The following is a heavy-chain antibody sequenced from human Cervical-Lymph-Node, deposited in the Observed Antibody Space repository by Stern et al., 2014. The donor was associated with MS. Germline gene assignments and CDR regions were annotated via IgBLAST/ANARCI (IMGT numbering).Heavy chain of an antibody. CDR2: IYYSGTP. Sequence: QVQLQESGPGLVKPSETLSLACKVTGGSISGYYWSWIRQPPGKGLEWIAYIYYSGTPNFNPSLKSRVTLSVDNPRNQFFPKASPVTAADTAVYYCARHGSPLYQYVWGSQPFDYWGQGRLVTVSS. CDR1: GGSISGYY. V-gene: IGHV4-59*08. CDR3: ARHGSPLYQYVWGSQPFDY. J-gene: IGHJ4*02. D-gene: IGHD3-16*01.